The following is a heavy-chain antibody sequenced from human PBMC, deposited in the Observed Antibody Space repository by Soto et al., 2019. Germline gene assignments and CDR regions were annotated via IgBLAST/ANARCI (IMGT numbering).Heavy chain of an antibody. CDR1: GFTFSSYG. CDR3: AKPLLDDHLWGSSY. J-gene: IGHJ4*02. V-gene: IGHV3-30*18. D-gene: IGHD3-16*01. Sequence: PGGSLRLSCAASGFTFSSYGMHWVRQAPGKGLEWVAVISYDGSNKYYADSVKGRFTISRDNSKNTLYLQMNSLRAEDTAVYYCAKPLLDDHLWGSSYWGQGTLVTVSS. CDR2: ISYDGSNK.